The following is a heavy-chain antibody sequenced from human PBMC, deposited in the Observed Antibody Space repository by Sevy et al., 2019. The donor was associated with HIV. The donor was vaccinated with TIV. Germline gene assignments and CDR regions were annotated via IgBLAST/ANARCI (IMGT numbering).Heavy chain of an antibody. CDR2: IYYSGTT. Sequence: SETLPLTCTVSGGSINSDSYYWGWIRQPPGKGLEWIGNIYYSGTTYYNPSLKSRVTISVDTSKNQFSLKLSSVTAADTAVYYCARFEYGDYVSHFEYWGQGTLVTVSS. J-gene: IGHJ4*02. V-gene: IGHV4-39*01. CDR1: GGSINSDSYY. CDR3: ARFEYGDYVSHFEY. D-gene: IGHD2-21*02.